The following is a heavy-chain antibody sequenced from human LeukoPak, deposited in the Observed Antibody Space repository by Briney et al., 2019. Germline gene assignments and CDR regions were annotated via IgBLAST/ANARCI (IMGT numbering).Heavy chain of an antibody. Sequence: ASVKVSCKASGGTFSSYAISWVRQAPGQGLEWMGRIIPIFGTANYAQKFQGRVTITTDESTSTAYMELGSLRSEDTAVYYCARGPSYCSGGSCFPYYYYYYMDVWGKGTTVTVSS. CDR2: IIPIFGTA. D-gene: IGHD2-15*01. CDR1: GGTFSSYA. J-gene: IGHJ6*03. CDR3: ARGPSYCSGGSCFPYYYYYYMDV. V-gene: IGHV1-69*05.